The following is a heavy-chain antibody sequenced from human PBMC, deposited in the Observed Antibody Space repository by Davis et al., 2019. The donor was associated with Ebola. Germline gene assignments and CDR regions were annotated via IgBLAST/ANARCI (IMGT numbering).Heavy chain of an antibody. V-gene: IGHV4-39*07. Sequence: MPSETLSLTCTVSGGSISSSSYYWGWIRQPPGKGLEWIGSIYYSGSTYYNPSLKSRVTISVDTSKNQFSLKLSSVTAADTAVYYCTHYYGSGRYYGMDVWGQGTTVTVSS. CDR1: GGSISSSSYY. CDR2: IYYSGST. CDR3: THYYGSGRYYGMDV. J-gene: IGHJ6*02. D-gene: IGHD3-10*01.